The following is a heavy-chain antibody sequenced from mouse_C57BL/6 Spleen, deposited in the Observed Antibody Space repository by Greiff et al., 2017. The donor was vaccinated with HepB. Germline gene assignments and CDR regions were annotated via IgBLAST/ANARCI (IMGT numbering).Heavy chain of an antibody. Sequence: VQRVESGAELVRPGTSVKVSCKASGYAFTNYLIERVKQRPGQGLEWIGVINPGSGGTNYNEKFKGKATLTADKSSSTAYMQLSSLTSEDSAVYFCERSDYYGNYSWYFDVWGTGTTVTVSS. J-gene: IGHJ1*03. V-gene: IGHV1-54*01. CDR1: GYAFTNYL. CDR2: INPGSGGT. D-gene: IGHD2-1*01. CDR3: ERSDYYGNYSWYFDV.